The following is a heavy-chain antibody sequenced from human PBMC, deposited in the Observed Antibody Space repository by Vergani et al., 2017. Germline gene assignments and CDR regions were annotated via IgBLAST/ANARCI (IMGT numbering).Heavy chain of an antibody. J-gene: IGHJ5*02. V-gene: IGHV1-18*01. CDR3: ARRGYCSGGSCDKWFDP. D-gene: IGHD2-15*01. CDR1: SHTFQTYG. CDR2: IRPYTGHT. Sequence: QVQLVQSGAELKKPGASVSVSCKGSSHTFQTYGISWVRQAPGKGLEWMAWIRPYTGHTIYAQKFQDRVTMTADTSTNTAYMELRSLRSDDTAVYYCARRGYCSGGSCDKWFDPWGQGTLVTVSS.